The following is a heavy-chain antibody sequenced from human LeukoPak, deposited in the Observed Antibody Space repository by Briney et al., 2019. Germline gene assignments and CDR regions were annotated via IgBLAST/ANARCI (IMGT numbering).Heavy chain of an antibody. CDR3: AKVNGDIVVVPAAMDTYYYYGMDV. V-gene: IGHV3-23*01. CDR2: ISGSGGST. J-gene: IGHJ6*02. D-gene: IGHD2-2*01. CDR1: GFTFSSYV. Sequence: PGGSLRLSCAASGFTFSSYVMSWVRQAPGKGLEWVSAISGSGGSTYYADSVKGRFTISRDNSKNTLYLQMNSLRAEDTAVYYCAKVNGDIVVVPAAMDTYYYYGMDVWGQGTTVTVSS.